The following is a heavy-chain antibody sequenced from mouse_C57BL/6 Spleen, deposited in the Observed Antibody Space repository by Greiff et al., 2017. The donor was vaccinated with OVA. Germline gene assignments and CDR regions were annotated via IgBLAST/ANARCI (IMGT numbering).Heavy chain of an antibody. J-gene: IGHJ2*01. D-gene: IGHD2-12*01. CDR3: ARYDNYFDY. CDR2: INPGSGGT. V-gene: IGHV1-54*01. CDR1: GYAFTNYL. Sequence: QVQLQQSGAELVRPGTSVKVSCKASGYAFTNYLIEWVKQRPGQGLEWIGVINPGSGGTNYNEKIKGKATLTADKSSSTAYMQLSSLTSEDSAVYFCARYDNYFDYWGQGTTLTVSS.